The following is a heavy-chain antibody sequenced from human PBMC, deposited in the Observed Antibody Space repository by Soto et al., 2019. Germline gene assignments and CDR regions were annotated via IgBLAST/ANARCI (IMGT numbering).Heavy chain of an antibody. CDR3: ATGYGPAYYYYGMDV. J-gene: IGHJ6*02. CDR1: GFTFDYYT. V-gene: IGHV3-43*01. CDR2: ISWDGGST. Sequence: GGSLRLSCAASGFTFDYYTMHWVRQAPGKGLEWVSLISWDGGSTYYADSVKGRFTISRDNSKNSLYLQMNSLRTEDTALYYCATGYGPAYYYYGMDVWGQGTTVTV. D-gene: IGHD1-1*01.